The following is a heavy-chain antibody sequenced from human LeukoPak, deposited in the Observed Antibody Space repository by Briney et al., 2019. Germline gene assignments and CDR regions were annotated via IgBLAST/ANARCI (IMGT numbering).Heavy chain of an antibody. J-gene: IGHJ3*02. D-gene: IGHD6-13*01. V-gene: IGHV4-34*01. CDR2: INHSGST. CDR1: GGSFSGYY. Sequence: SETLSLTCAVYGGSFSGYYWSWIRQPPGKGLEWIGEINHSGSTNYNPSLKSRVTISVDTSKNQFSPKLSSVTAADTAVYYCARTSAAAERIWGQGTMVTVSS. CDR3: ARTSAAAERI.